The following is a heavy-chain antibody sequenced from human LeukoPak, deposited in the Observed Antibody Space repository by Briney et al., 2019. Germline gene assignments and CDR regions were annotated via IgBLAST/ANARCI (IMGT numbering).Heavy chain of an antibody. CDR2: VDASGST. V-gene: IGHV4-61*02. CDR1: GGSIGSGNYY. Sequence: SETLSLTCTVSGGSIGSGNYYWYWIRQPAGKGLEWIGRVDASGSTNYNPSLKGRVTMSVDTSKNQFSLKLRSVTAADTAVYYCARALQEWSSGDWFDPWGQGTLVTVSS. CDR3: ARALQEWSSGDWFDP. D-gene: IGHD1-26*01. J-gene: IGHJ5*02.